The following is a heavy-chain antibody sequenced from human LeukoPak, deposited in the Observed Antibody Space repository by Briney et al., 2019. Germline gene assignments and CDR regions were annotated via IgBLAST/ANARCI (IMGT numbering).Heavy chain of an antibody. V-gene: IGHV3-53*01. Sequence: PGGSLRLSCAASGLTVSSNSMSWVRQAPGKGLEWVSFIYSDGSTYYADSVKGRFTISRDNSKNTLYLQMNSLRAEDTAVYYCAKVLTATMIVVGETDYWGQGTLVTVSS. CDR3: AKVLTATMIVVGETDY. D-gene: IGHD3-22*01. CDR2: IYSDGST. J-gene: IGHJ4*02. CDR1: GLTVSSNS.